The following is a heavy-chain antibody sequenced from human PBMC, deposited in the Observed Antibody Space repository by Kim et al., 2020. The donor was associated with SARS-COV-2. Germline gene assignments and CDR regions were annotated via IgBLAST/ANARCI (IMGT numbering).Heavy chain of an antibody. CDR1: GGSFSGYY. D-gene: IGHD6-19*01. Sequence: SETLSLTCAVYGGSFSGYYWSWIRQPPGKGLEWIGEINHSGSTNYNPSLKSRVTISVDTSKNQFSLKLSSVTAADTAVYYCARRYGGLAVAGPMGSHAFDIWGQGTMVTVSS. V-gene: IGHV4-34*01. J-gene: IGHJ3*02. CDR2: INHSGST. CDR3: ARRYGGLAVAGPMGSHAFDI.